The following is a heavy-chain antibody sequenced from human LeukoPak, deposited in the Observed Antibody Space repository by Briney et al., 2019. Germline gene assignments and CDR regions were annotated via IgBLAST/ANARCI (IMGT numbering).Heavy chain of an antibody. CDR2: IGTAGDT. V-gene: IGHV3-13*01. J-gene: IGHJ4*02. D-gene: IGHD1-1*01. CDR1: AFTLLDYD. Sequence: PGASLSLACSASAFTLLDYDIRSVRQATGECMEWVLAIGTAGDTYYTGSVKGRFTISRENAKNSLYLQMNSLRAGDTAVYYCARVAKERVGGVYYFDYWGQGTLVTVSS. CDR3: ARVAKERVGGVYYFDY.